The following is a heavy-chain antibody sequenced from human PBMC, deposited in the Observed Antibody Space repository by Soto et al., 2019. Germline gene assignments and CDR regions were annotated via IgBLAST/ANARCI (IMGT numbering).Heavy chain of an antibody. CDR2: INPNSGGT. CDR3: ARGRCSGGSCLYYYYGMDV. CDR1: GYTFTGYY. J-gene: IGHJ6*02. D-gene: IGHD2-15*01. Sequence: ASVKVSCKASGYTFTGYYMHWVRQAPGQGLEWMGWINPNSGGTNYAQKFRGWVTMTRDTSISTAYMELSRLRSDDTAVYYCARGRCSGGSCLYYYYGMDVWGQGTTVTVSS. V-gene: IGHV1-2*04.